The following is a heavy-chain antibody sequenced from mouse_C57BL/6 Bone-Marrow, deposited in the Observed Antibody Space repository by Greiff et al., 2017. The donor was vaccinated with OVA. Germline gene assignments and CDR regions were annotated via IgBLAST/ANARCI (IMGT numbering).Heavy chain of an antibody. CDR3: TEAGYYSAY. CDR2: IRLKSDNYAT. J-gene: IGHJ3*01. D-gene: IGHD2-3*01. V-gene: IGHV6-3*01. Sequence: EVQGVESGGGLVQPGGSMKLSCVASGFTFSNYWMNWVRQSPEKGLEWVAQIRLKSDNYATHYAESVKGRFTISRDDSKSSVYLQMNNLRAEDTGIYYCTEAGYYSAYWGQGTLVTVSA. CDR1: GFTFSNYW.